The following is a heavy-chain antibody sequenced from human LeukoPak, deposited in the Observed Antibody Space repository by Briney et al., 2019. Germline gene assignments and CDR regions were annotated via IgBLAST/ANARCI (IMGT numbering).Heavy chain of an antibody. J-gene: IGHJ5*02. Sequence: GGSLRLSCAASGFTFSSYWMSWVRQAPGKGLEWVAVISYDGSNKYYADSVKGRFTISRDNSKNTLYLQMNSLRAEDTSVYYCAREVYYYDSSGYYPWGQGTLVTVSS. CDR2: ISYDGSNK. V-gene: IGHV3-30*03. CDR3: AREVYYYDSSGYYP. CDR1: GFTFSSYW. D-gene: IGHD3-22*01.